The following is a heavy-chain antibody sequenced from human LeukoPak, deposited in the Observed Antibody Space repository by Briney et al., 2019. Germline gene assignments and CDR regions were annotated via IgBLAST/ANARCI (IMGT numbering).Heavy chain of an antibody. CDR2: INSEGSSI. V-gene: IGHV3-74*01. CDR1: GFIFSSYW. CDR3: ARARIAAAGHFDY. D-gene: IGHD6-13*01. J-gene: IGHJ4*02. Sequence: GGSLRLSCAASGFIFSSYWMHWVRQAPGKGLVWVSRINSEGSSINYADSVKGRFTISRDNAKNTLYLQMNSLRVEDTAVYYCARARIAAAGHFDYWGQGTLVTVSS.